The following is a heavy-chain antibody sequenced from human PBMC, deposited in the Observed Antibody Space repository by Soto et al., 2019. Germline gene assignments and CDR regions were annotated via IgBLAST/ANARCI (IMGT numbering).Heavy chain of an antibody. CDR3: ARQGYDILTGYLEVNY. CDR1: GYSFASYW. V-gene: IGHV5-51*01. J-gene: IGHJ4*02. Sequence: EVQLVQSGAEVKKPGESLKISCEGSGYSFASYWIAWVRQMPGKGLEWMGIIYPGDSDTRYSPSFQGQVTISADKSISTAYLQWSSLKASDTAMYYCARQGYDILTGYLEVNYWGQGTLVTVSS. CDR2: IYPGDSDT. D-gene: IGHD3-9*01.